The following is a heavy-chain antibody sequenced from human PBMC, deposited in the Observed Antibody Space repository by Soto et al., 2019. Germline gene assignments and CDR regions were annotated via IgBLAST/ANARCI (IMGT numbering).Heavy chain of an antibody. CDR3: ARDRDDSSGYYYYYYYYGMDV. J-gene: IGHJ6*02. CDR1: GGSVSSGSYY. Sequence: QVQLQESGPGLVKPSETLSLTCTVSGGSVSSGSYYWSWIRQPPGKGLEWIGYIYYSGSTNYNPSLKSRVTISVDTSKNQFSLKLGSVTAADTAVYYCARDRDDSSGYYYYYYYYGMDVWGQGTTVTVSS. CDR2: IYYSGST. D-gene: IGHD3-22*01. V-gene: IGHV4-61*01.